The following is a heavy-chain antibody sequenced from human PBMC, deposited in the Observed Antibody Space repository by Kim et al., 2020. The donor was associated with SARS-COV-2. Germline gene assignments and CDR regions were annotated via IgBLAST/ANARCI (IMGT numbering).Heavy chain of an antibody. V-gene: IGHV4-34*01. J-gene: IGHJ4*02. CDR3: ARMGGRYYYGSGSYYPADY. Sequence: KSRVTISVDTAKNQFSLKLSSVTAADTAVYYCARMGGRYYYGSGSYYPADYWGQGTLVTVSS. D-gene: IGHD3-10*01.